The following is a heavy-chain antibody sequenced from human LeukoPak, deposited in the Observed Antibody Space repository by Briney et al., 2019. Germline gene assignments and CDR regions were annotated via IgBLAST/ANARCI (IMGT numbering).Heavy chain of an antibody. CDR3: ARHDPGRGLHYFDH. J-gene: IGHJ4*02. CDR2: IYYSGNT. V-gene: IGHV4-39*01. CDR1: GGSISGTTYY. D-gene: IGHD5/OR15-5a*01. Sequence: PSETLSLTCTVSGGSISGTTYYWGWIRQPPGKGLEWIGNIYYSGNTYYTPSLKSRVTISVDTSKNHFSLKLSSVTAADTAVYYCARHDPGRGLHYFDHWGQGTLVTVSS.